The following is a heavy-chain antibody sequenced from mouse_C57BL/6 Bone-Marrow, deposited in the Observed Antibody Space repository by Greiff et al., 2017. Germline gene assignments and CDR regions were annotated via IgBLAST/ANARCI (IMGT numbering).Heavy chain of an antibody. V-gene: IGHV1-55*01. CDR1: GYTFTSYW. D-gene: IGHD2-4*01. J-gene: IGHJ1*03. Sequence: QVQLQQPGAELVKPGASVKMSCKASGYTFTSYWLTWVKQRPGQGLEWIGDIYPGSGSTNYNEKFKSKATLTVDTSSSPAYLQLSSLTSEDSAVYYGARGNYDDGGYWYFDVWGTGTTVTVSS. CDR2: IYPGSGST. CDR3: ARGNYDDGGYWYFDV.